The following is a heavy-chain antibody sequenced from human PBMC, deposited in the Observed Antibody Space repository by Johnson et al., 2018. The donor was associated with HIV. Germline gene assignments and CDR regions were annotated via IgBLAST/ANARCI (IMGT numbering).Heavy chain of an antibody. Sequence: EVQLVESGGGLVQPGGSLRLSCAASGFTFSSYAMSWVRQAPGKGLEWVSAISGSGGSTYYADSVKGRFTISRDISKNTVFLQMNSLRAQDTAVYYCARDSPVYGDYLPNNAFDIWGQGTMVTVSS. CDR3: ARDSPVYGDYLPNNAFDI. CDR2: ISGSGGST. J-gene: IGHJ3*02. CDR1: GFTFSSYA. D-gene: IGHD4-17*01. V-gene: IGHV3-23*04.